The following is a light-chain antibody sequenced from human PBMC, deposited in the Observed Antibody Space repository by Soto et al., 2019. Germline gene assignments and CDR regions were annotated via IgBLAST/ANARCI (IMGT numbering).Light chain of an antibody. CDR1: QSISSNY. V-gene: IGKV3-20*01. CDR3: QQYGNSFFT. Sequence: EIVLTQSPGTLSLSSGERATLSCRASQSISSNYLAWYQQKPGQAPRFLIYGASTRATGIPDRFSGSGSGTDFTLTISRLEPEDFAVYYCQQYGNSFFTFGPGTKVDIK. J-gene: IGKJ3*01. CDR2: GAS.